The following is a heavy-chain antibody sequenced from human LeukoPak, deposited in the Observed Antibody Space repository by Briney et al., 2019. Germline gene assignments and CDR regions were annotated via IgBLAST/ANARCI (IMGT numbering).Heavy chain of an antibody. CDR3: AREERYYDILTGYGYYYYYMDV. CDR1: GGSFSGYY. V-gene: IGHV4-34*01. Sequence: SETLSLTCAVYGGSFSGYYWSWIRQPPGKGLEWIGEISHSGSTNYNPSLKSRVTISVDTSKNQFSLKLSSVTAADTAVYYCAREERYYDILTGYGYYYYYMDVWGKGTTVTISS. D-gene: IGHD3-9*01. CDR2: ISHSGST. J-gene: IGHJ6*03.